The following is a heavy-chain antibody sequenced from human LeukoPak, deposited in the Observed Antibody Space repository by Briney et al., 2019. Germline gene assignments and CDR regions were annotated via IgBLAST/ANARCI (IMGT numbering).Heavy chain of an antibody. CDR1: GYTFSSYG. J-gene: IGHJ4*02. D-gene: IGHD3-22*01. CDR2: ISAYNGNT. V-gene: IGHV1-18*01. CDR3: ARDRRYYDSSGFGPDY. Sequence: ASVKVSCKASGYTFSSYGISWVRQAPGQGLEWMGWISAYNGNTNYAQKLQGRVTMTTDTSTSTAYMELRSLRSDDTAVYYCARDRRYYDSSGFGPDYWGQGTLVTVSS.